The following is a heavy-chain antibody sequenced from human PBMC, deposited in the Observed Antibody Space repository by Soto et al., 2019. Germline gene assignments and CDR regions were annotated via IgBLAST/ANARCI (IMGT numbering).Heavy chain of an antibody. V-gene: IGHV4-59*01. Sequence: VYLKESGPGLVKPSETLSLTCTVSGGSISGDHWNWIRQPPGKGLEWIAYVSSSGSTKYNPSLKSRVTISIDTTKNQFSLRLSSVTAADTAVYYCAIGFYDSRGYSEAFDIWGQGTKVTVSS. J-gene: IGHJ3*02. CDR3: AIGFYDSRGYSEAFDI. CDR1: GGSISGDH. D-gene: IGHD3-22*01. CDR2: VSSSGST.